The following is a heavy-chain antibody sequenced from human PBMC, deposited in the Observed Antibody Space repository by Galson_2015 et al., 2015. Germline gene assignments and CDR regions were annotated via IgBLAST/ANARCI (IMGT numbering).Heavy chain of an antibody. CDR3: AREDTDAYYFDY. CDR1: GDSVSSNSAA. D-gene: IGHD2-2*01. CDR2: TYYRSKWFD. J-gene: IGHJ4*02. Sequence: CAISGDSVSSNSAAWHWIRQSPSRGLEWLGRTYYRSKWFDNYALSVKSRITIDPDTSKNQFSLQLNPVTPEDTAVYYCAREDTDAYYFDYWGQGTLVTVSS. V-gene: IGHV6-1*01.